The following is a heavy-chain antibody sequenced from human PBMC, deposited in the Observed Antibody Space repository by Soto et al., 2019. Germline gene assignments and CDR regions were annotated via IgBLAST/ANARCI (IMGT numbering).Heavy chain of an antibody. CDR3: ARGVVTHDAFDI. D-gene: IGHD2-21*02. CDR2: INHSGST. V-gene: IGHV4-34*01. CDR1: GGSFSGYY. J-gene: IGHJ3*02. Sequence: SETLSLTCAVYGGSFSGYYWSWIRQPPGKGLEWIGEINHSGSTNYNPSLKSRVTISVDTPKNQFSLKLSSVTAADTAVDYCARGVVTHDAFDIWGQGTMVTVSS.